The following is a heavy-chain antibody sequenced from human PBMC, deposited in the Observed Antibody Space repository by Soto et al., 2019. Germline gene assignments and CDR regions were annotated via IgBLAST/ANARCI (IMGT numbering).Heavy chain of an antibody. V-gene: IGHV3-64*01. D-gene: IGHD5-12*01. CDR2: ISSNGGST. CDR1: GFTFSSYA. CDR3: ARGGYSGYDLQNAFDI. J-gene: IGHJ3*02. Sequence: PGGSLRLSCAASGFTFSSYAMHWVRQAPGKGLEYVSAISSNGGSTYYANSVKGRFTISRDNSKNTLYLQMGSLRAEDMAVYYCARGGYSGYDLQNAFDIWGQGTMVTVSS.